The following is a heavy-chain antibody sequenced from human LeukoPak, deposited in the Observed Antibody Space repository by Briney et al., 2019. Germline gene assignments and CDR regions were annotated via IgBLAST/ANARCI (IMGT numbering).Heavy chain of an antibody. J-gene: IGHJ4*02. Sequence: SVKVSCKASGYTFTSYDISWVRQAPGQGLEWMGGIIPIFGTANYAQKFQGRVTITADESTSTAYMELSSLRSEDTAVYYCARDNSGGSYDYWGQGTLVTVSS. CDR3: ARDNSGGSYDY. V-gene: IGHV1-69*13. CDR2: IIPIFGTA. CDR1: GYTFTSYD. D-gene: IGHD4-23*01.